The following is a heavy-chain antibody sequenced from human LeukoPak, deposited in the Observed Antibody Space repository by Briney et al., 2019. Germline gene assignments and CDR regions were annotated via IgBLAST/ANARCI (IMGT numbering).Heavy chain of an antibody. CDR3: ARGITIVAATAFDY. CDR2: IYYSGST. D-gene: IGHD2-15*01. V-gene: IGHV4-59*01. Sequence: SETLSLTCTVSGGSISSYYWSWIRQPPGKGLEWIGYIYYSGSTSYNPSLKSRVTISVDTSKNQFSLKLSSVTAADTAVYYCARGITIVAATAFDYWGQGTLVTVSS. J-gene: IGHJ4*02. CDR1: GGSISSYY.